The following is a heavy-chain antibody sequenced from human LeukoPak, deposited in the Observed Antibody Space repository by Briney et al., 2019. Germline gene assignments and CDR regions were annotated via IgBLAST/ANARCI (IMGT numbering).Heavy chain of an antibody. D-gene: IGHD3-3*01. CDR2: IYSSGNT. Sequence: SETLSLTCTVSGGSISTTNYYWGWIRQPPGRGLEWIGSIYSSGNTYYNPSLESRVTISVDTSKNQLPLKPTSATAADTSVYYCARHSGLRSPFDPWGQGTLVTVSS. J-gene: IGHJ5*02. V-gene: IGHV4-39*01. CDR1: GGSISTTNYY. CDR3: ARHSGLRSPFDP.